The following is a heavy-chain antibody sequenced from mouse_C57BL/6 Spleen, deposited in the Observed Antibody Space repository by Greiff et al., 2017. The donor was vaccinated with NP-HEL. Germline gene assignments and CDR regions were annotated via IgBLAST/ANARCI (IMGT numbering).Heavy chain of an antibody. CDR2: IDPSDSET. D-gene: IGHD1-3*01. J-gene: IGHJ1*03. Sequence: QVQLQQPGAELVRPGSSVKLSCKASGYTFTSYWMHWVKQRPIQGLEWIGNIDPSDSETSYNQKFKDKATLTVDKSSSTAYMQLSSLTSEDSAVYYCARDPASGDYGYFDVWGTGTTVTVSS. CDR3: ARDPASGDYGYFDV. CDR1: GYTFTSYW. V-gene: IGHV1-52*01.